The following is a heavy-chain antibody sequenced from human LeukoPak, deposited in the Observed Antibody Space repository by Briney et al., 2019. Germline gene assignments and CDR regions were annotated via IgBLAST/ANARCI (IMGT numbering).Heavy chain of an antibody. CDR1: GYTFTGYY. CDR2: INPNSGGT. CDR3: ARALFERYWFDP. J-gene: IGHJ5*02. V-gene: IGHV1-2*02. Sequence: VASVKVSCKASGYTFTGYYMHWVRQAPGQGLEWMGWINPNSGGTNYAQKFQGRVTMTRDTSISTAYMELSRLRSDDTAVYYCARALFERYWFDPWGQGTLVTVSS. D-gene: IGHD1-1*01.